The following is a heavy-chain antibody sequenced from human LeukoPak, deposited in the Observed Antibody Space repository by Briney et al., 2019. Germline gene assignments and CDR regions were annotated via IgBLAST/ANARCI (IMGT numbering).Heavy chain of an antibody. CDR2: ISYDGSNK. V-gene: IGHV3-30-3*01. D-gene: IGHD2-2*01. J-gene: IGHJ4*02. CDR3: ARGSFTACSSTSCFVY. Sequence: PGRSLRLSCAASGFTFSSYAMHWVRQAPGKGLEWVAVISYDGSNKYYADSVKGRFTISRDNSKNTLYLQMNSLRAEDTAVYYCARGSFTACSSTSCFVYWGQGTLVTVSS. CDR1: GFTFSSYA.